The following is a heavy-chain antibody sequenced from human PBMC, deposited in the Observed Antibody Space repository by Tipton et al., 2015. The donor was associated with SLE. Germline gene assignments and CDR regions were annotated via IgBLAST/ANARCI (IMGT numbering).Heavy chain of an antibody. CDR2: IYYSGST. J-gene: IGHJ4*02. D-gene: IGHD3-3*01. V-gene: IGHV4-59*06. CDR1: GGSISSYY. Sequence: TLSLTCTVSGGSISSYYWSWIRQHPGKGLEWIGYIYYSGSTYYNPSLKSRVTISVDTSKNQFSLKLSSVTAADTAVYYCARFWSGYSYYFDYWGQGTLVTVSS. CDR3: ARFWSGYSYYFDY.